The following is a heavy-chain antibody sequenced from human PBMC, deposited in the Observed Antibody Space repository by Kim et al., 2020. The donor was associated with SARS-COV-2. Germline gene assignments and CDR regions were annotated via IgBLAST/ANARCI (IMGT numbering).Heavy chain of an antibody. CDR1: GGSISSYY. J-gene: IGHJ6*02. CDR2: IYYSGST. CDR3: ARDRPFTTVTTNYYGMDV. V-gene: IGHV4-59*13. D-gene: IGHD4-17*01. Sequence: SETLSLTCTVSGGSISSYYWSWIRQPPGKGLEWIGYIYYSGSTNYNPSLKSRVTISVDTSKNQFSLKLSSVTAADTAVYYCARDRPFTTVTTNYYGMDVWGPGNTVTASS.